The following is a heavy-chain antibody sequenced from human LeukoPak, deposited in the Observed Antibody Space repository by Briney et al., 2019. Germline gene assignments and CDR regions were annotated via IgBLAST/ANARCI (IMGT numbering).Heavy chain of an antibody. CDR3: AREISMFVNAFDL. V-gene: IGHV3-33*01. Sequence: GGSLRLSCEASGFSFSNSGMHWVRQAPGKGLEWVAVIWYDGSNEYYAGAVKGRFTISRDNSKNTVHLQMNSLRVEGTSVYFCAREISMFVNAFDLWGQGTLVTVTS. CDR2: IWYDGSNE. D-gene: IGHD3-10*02. CDR1: GFSFSNSG. J-gene: IGHJ3*01.